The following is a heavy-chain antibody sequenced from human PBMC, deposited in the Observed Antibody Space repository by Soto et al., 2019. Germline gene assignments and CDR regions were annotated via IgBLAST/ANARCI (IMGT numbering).Heavy chain of an antibody. CDR1: GFTFSIYA. Sequence: EVQLLESGGGLVQPGGSLRLSCAASGFTFSIYAMTWVRQAPGKGLEWVSTISGNGGSTYYADSVKGRFTISRDNSKNTLYLPMNSLRAEDTAVYYCAKTIGVRGIIGYYHYGMDVWGQGTTVTVSS. J-gene: IGHJ6*02. V-gene: IGHV3-23*01. CDR2: ISGNGGST. CDR3: AKTIGVRGIIGYYHYGMDV. D-gene: IGHD3-10*01.